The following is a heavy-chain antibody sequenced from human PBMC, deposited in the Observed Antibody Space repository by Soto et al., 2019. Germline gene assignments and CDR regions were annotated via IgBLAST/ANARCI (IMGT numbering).Heavy chain of an antibody. CDR1: GGTFSSYA. CDR3: ARDGKQWRFGSYYYYYGMDV. Sequence: QVQLVQSGAEVKKPGSSVKVSCKASGGTFSSYAISWVRQAPGQGLEWMGGIIPIFGTANYAQKFQGRVTLTADESTSTAYMEVSSLRSEDTDVYYCARDGKQWRFGSYYYYYGMDVWGQGTTVTVSS. V-gene: IGHV1-69*01. CDR2: IIPIFGTA. D-gene: IGHD6-19*01. J-gene: IGHJ6*02.